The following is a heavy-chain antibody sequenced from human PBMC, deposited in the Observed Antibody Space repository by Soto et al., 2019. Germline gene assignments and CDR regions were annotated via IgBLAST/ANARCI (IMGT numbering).Heavy chain of an antibody. D-gene: IGHD4-17*01. Sequence: SETLSLTCAVYGGSFSGYYWSWIRQPPGKGLEWIGEINHSGSTNYNPSLKSRVTISVDTSKNQFSLKLSSVTAADTAVYYCARPLLNYGDYAVGWFDPWGQGTLVTVSS. V-gene: IGHV4-34*01. CDR1: GGSFSGYY. CDR2: INHSGST. CDR3: ARPLLNYGDYAVGWFDP. J-gene: IGHJ5*02.